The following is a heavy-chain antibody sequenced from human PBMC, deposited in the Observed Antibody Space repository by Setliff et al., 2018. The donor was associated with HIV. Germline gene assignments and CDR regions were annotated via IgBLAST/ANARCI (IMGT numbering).Heavy chain of an antibody. CDR1: GGTFSSYA. V-gene: IGHV1-69*05. J-gene: IGHJ3*02. CDR3: RWGPAAIWDAFDI. CDR2: IIPIFGTA. D-gene: IGHD2-2*01. Sequence: SVKVSCKASGGTFSSYAISWVRQAPGQGLEWMGGIIPIFGTANYAQKFQGSVTITTDESTSTAYMELSSLRSEDTAVYYCRWGPAAIWDAFDIWGQGTMVTVSS.